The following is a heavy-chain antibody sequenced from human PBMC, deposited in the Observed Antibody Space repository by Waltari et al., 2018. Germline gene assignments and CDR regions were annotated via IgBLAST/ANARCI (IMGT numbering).Heavy chain of an antibody. CDR2: IYYSGGT. CDR3: ARDSGSSLHDLYYFDY. CDR1: GGSISSSSYY. Sequence: QLQLQESGPGLVKPSETLSLTCTVSGGSISSSSYYWGWIRQPPGKGLEWIGSIYYSGGTYYNPSLKSRVTISVDTSKNQFSLKLSSVTAADTAVYYCARDSGSSLHDLYYFDYWGQGTLVTVSS. J-gene: IGHJ4*02. V-gene: IGHV4-39*07. D-gene: IGHD1-26*01.